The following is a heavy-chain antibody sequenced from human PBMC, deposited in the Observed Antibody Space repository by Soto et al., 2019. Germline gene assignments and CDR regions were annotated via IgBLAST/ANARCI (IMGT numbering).Heavy chain of an antibody. J-gene: IGHJ6*02. CDR1: GGSLSNYG. CDR2: IIPVFGTP. V-gene: IGHV1-69*12. CDR3: ARGDATTIVVTTYYGMDV. D-gene: IGHD4-17*01. Sequence: QVQLVQSGAEVKKPGSSVKVSCKASGGSLSNYGISWVRQAPGQGLEWMGAIIPVFGTPNYAQKFQDRVTITADESTTTVYMGVRSLTSEDTVVYYCARGDATTIVVTTYYGMDVWGQGTTVTVSS.